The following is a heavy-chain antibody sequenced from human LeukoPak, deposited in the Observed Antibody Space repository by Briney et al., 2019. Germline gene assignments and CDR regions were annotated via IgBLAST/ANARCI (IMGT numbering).Heavy chain of an antibody. Sequence: ASVKVSCKASGYTFTSYAMNWVRQAPGQGLEWMGWINTNTGNPTYAQGFTGRFVFSLDTSVSTAYLQISSLKAEDTAVYYCAREGAAAGHYWYIDLWGRGTLVTVSS. J-gene: IGHJ2*01. CDR2: INTNTGNP. D-gene: IGHD6-13*01. CDR1: GYTFTSYA. CDR3: AREGAAAGHYWYIDL. V-gene: IGHV7-4-1*02.